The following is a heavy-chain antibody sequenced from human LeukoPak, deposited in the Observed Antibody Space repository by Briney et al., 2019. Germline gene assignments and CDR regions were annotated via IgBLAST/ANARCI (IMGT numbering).Heavy chain of an antibody. V-gene: IGHV4-39*07. CDR1: GGSVTTGTYH. D-gene: IGHD1-26*01. J-gene: IGHJ4*02. CDR3: ARDGRYSGSGFDY. Sequence: PSETLSLTCSVSGGSVTTGTYHWAWIRQPPGKGLEWIGSVYFDGGTHYNRSLQSRVAISVDTSKNQFSLKLSSVTAADTAVYYCARDGRYSGSGFDYWGQGTLVTVSS. CDR2: VYFDGGT.